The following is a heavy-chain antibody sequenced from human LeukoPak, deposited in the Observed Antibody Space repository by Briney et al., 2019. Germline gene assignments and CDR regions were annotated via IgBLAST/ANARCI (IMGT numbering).Heavy chain of an antibody. Sequence: TGGSLRLSCAASGFTFSSHWMSWVRQAPGKGLEWVAHIKQDGSEKQYMDSVRGRFTISRDNTKNSMYLQMDSLRDEETAVYYCARAGRSFYGGSSDYWGQGTLVTVSS. CDR3: ARAGRSFYGGSSDY. D-gene: IGHD4-23*01. V-gene: IGHV3-7*01. J-gene: IGHJ4*02. CDR1: GFTFSSHW. CDR2: IKQDGSEK.